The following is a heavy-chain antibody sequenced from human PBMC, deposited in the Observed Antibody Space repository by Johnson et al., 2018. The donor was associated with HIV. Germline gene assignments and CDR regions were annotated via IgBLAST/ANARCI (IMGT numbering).Heavy chain of an antibody. CDR2: ISGSGGST. D-gene: IGHD3-3*01. J-gene: IGHJ3*02. V-gene: IGHV3-23*04. CDR3: AKDSGYDFWSGYYTDDAFDI. Sequence: VQLVESGGGVVQPGRSLRLSCAASGFTFSSYAMSWVRQAPGKGLEWVSAISGSGGSTYYADSVKGRFTISRDNSKNTLYLQMNSLRAEDTAVYYCAKDSGYDFWSGYYTDDAFDIWGQGTMVTVSS. CDR1: GFTFSSYA.